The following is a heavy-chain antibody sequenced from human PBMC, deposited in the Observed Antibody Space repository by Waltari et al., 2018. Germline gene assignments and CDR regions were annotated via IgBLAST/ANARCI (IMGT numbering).Heavy chain of an antibody. V-gene: IGHV4-39*01. J-gene: IGHJ6*03. CDR1: GEPITTSSYY. CDR2: IYSDGNS. Sequence: QVQLQESGPGLVKPPETLFLTCSVSGEPITTSSYYWGWIRQTPGKGLEWIATIYSDGNSYYNPSLKNRVTISVDTSKNQFSLKVTSVTAADTAVFYCVRQAQDEYHYYYMDAWGKGTTVIVSS. D-gene: IGHD2-15*01. CDR3: VRQAQDEYHYYYMDA.